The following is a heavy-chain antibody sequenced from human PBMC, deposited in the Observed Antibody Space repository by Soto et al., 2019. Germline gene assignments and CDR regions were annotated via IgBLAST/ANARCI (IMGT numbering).Heavy chain of an antibody. D-gene: IGHD2-15*01. J-gene: IGHJ3*02. CDR2: IYPGDSDT. V-gene: IGHV5-51*01. CDR3: ARQDCSGGSCYPGSSAFDI. CDR1: GYSFTSYW. Sequence: GESLKISCKGSGYSFTSYWIGWVRQMPGKGLEWMGIIYPGDSDTRYSPSFQGQVTIAAGKSISTAYMQWSSLKASDTAMYYCARQDCSGGSCYPGSSAFDIWGQGTMVTVSS.